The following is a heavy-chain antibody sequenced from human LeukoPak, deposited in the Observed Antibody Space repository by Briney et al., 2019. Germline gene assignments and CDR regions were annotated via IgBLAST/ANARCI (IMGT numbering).Heavy chain of an antibody. D-gene: IGHD3-3*01. CDR2: IYPGDSYT. V-gene: IGHV5-51*01. CDR1: GSIFTSYW. J-gene: IGHJ4*02. Sequence: GASLQISCQGSGSIFTSYWIGWVRQLPGKGLEWMGIIYPGDSYTRYSPSFQRQLTISAHKSISTAYLQSSSLKASDTAMYYCARGGYYTGRYWGQGTLVTVSS. CDR3: ARGGYYTGRY.